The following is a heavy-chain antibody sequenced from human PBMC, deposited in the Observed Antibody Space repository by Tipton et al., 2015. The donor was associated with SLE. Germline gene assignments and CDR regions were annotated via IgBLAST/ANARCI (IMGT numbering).Heavy chain of an antibody. CDR3: ARGRRFLEWLLFRVNWFDP. D-gene: IGHD3-3*01. CDR2: IYYSGST. J-gene: IGHJ5*02. Sequence: TLSLTCTVSGGSVSSGSYYWSWIRQPPGKGLEWIGYIYYSGSTNYNPSLKSRVTISVDTSKNQFSLKLSSVTAADTAVYYCARGRRFLEWLLFRVNWFDPWGQGTLVTVSS. CDR1: GGSVSSGSYY. V-gene: IGHV4-61*01.